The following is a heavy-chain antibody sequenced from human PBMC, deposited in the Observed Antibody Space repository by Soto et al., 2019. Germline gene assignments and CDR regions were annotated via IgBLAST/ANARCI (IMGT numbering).Heavy chain of an antibody. D-gene: IGHD6-6*01. Sequence: QVQLQQSGPGLVKPSQTLSLTCAISGDSVSSNSAAWNWIRQSPSRGLEWLGRTYYRSKWYNDYAVSVKSRITINPDTSKNQFSLQLNSVTPEDTAVYYCARDRTLIAARPDSYYYMDVWGKGTTVTVSS. CDR1: GDSVSSNSAA. J-gene: IGHJ6*03. V-gene: IGHV6-1*01. CDR3: ARDRTLIAARPDSYYYMDV. CDR2: TYYRSKWYN.